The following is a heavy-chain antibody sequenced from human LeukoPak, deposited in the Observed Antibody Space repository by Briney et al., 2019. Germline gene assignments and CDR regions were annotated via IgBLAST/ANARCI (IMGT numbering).Heavy chain of an antibody. Sequence: GGSLRLSCAASGFTFSTYWMHWVRQAPGKGLVWVSHVNSDGSSTTYADSVKGRFTISRDNARNTLYLQMNSLRAEDTAVYYCARDDVVSGTGLGDYWGQGTLVTVSS. D-gene: IGHD5/OR15-5a*01. CDR2: VNSDGSST. V-gene: IGHV3-74*01. J-gene: IGHJ4*02. CDR1: GFTFSTYW. CDR3: ARDDVVSGTGLGDY.